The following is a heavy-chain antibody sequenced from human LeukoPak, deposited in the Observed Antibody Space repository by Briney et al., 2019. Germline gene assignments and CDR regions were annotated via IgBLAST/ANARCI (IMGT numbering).Heavy chain of an antibody. CDR1: GYTFTSYG. CDR3: ARHSSGWPPEYFQH. CDR2: ISAYNGNT. J-gene: IGHJ1*01. Sequence: ASVKVSCTASGYTFTSYGISWVRQAPGQGLEWMGWISAYNGNTNYAQKLQGRVTMTTDTSTSTAYMELRSLRSDDTAVYYCARHSSGWPPEYFQHWGQGTLVTVSS. V-gene: IGHV1-18*01. D-gene: IGHD6-19*01.